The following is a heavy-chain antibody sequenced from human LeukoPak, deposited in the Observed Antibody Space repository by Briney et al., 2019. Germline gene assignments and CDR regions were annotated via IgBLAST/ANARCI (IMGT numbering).Heavy chain of an antibody. J-gene: IGHJ4*02. V-gene: IGHV1-18*01. CDR3: ARALAVAGTTGDY. Sequence: EASVKVSCKASGYTFTSYGISWVRQAPGQGLEWMGWISAYNGNTNYAQKLQGRVTMTTDTSTSTAYVELRSLRSDDTAVYYCARALAVAGTTGDYWGQGTLVAVSS. CDR1: GYTFTSYG. D-gene: IGHD6-19*01. CDR2: ISAYNGNT.